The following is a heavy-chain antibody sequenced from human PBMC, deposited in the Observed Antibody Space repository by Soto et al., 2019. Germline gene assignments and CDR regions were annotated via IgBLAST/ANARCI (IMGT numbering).Heavy chain of an antibody. CDR2: IWYDGSNK. Sequence: GGSLRLSCAASGFTFSSYGMHWVRQAPGKGLEWVAVIWYDGSNKYYADSVKGRFTISRDNSKNTLYLQMNSLKTEDTAVYHCTTLSKVVVLAATAPASYWGRGTLVTVSS. D-gene: IGHD2-15*01. CDR1: GFTFSSYG. CDR3: TTLSKVVVLAATAPASY. J-gene: IGHJ4*02. V-gene: IGHV3-33*01.